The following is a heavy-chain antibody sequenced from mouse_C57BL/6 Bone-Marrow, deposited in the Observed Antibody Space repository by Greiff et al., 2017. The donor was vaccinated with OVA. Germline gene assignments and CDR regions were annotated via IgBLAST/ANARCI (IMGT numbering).Heavy chain of an antibody. CDR2: ISDGGSYT. V-gene: IGHV5-4*01. CDR3: ARGWLRRGAWFAY. Sequence: EVQLQESGGGLVKPGGSLKLSCAASGFTFSSYAMSWVRQTPEKRLEWVATISDGGSYTYYPDNVKGRFTISRDNAKNNLYLQMSHLKSEDTAMYYCARGWLRRGAWFAYWGQGTLVTVSA. D-gene: IGHD2-2*01. J-gene: IGHJ3*01. CDR1: GFTFSSYA.